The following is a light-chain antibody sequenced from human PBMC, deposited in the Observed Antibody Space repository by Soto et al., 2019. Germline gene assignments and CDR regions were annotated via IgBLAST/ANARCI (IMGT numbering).Light chain of an antibody. CDR2: AAS. CDR3: QQLNNYVLT. CDR1: QGISTY. Sequence: DIQLTQSPSFLSASVGDRVTITCRASQGISTYLAWYQQKPGKAPKLLIYAASTLQSGVPSRFSGSGSWTEFTLTISSLQPEDFATYYCQQLNNYVLTFGGGTKVEIK. J-gene: IGKJ4*01. V-gene: IGKV1-9*01.